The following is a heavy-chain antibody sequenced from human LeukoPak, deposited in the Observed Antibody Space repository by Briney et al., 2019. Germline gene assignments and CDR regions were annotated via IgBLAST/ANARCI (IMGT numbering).Heavy chain of an antibody. J-gene: IGHJ6*02. CDR1: GFTFSSYG. V-gene: IGHV3-33*01. Sequence: GGSLRLSCAASGFTFSSYGMHWVRQAPGKGLEWVAVIWYDGSNKYYADSVKGRFTISRDNSKNTLYLQMNSLRAEDTAVYYCARDRSGGLLRYFDWSFYYYYGVDVWGQGTTVTVSS. CDR3: ARDRSGGLLRYFDWSFYYYYGVDV. D-gene: IGHD3-9*01. CDR2: IWYDGSNK.